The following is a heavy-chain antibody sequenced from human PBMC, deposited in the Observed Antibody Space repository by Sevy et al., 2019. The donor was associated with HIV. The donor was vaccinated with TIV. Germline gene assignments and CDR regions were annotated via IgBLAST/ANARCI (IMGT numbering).Heavy chain of an antibody. J-gene: IGHJ6*03. CDR2: ISGSGTRT. D-gene: IGHD3-22*01. CDR3: AKRGGGHYDPDEIGYYFYYYNMDV. V-gene: IGHV3-23*01. CDR1: GFSFDSYG. Sequence: GGSLRLSCAVSGFSFDSYGMTWVRQAPGKGLEWVSGISGSGTRTYYADSVKGRFIISRDNSKNTLYLQMNNLRSEDTAIYYCAKRGGGHYDPDEIGYYFYYYNMDVWGKGTTVTVSS.